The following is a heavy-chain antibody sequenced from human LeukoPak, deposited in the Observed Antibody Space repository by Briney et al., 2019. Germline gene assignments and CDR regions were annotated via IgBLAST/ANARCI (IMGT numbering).Heavy chain of an antibody. J-gene: IGHJ4*02. CDR3: GRDGFIAADGIRGAPSDY. Sequence: GGSLRLSCAPSGFTSSIYTINCVRQPPGKGLEWDSYIISSINTIYYADSVKGRFTISRDNAKKLLYLQMNSLRAEDTAVYYCGRDGFIAADGIRGAPSDYWGQGTLVTVSS. V-gene: IGHV3-48*01. CDR2: IISSINTI. CDR1: GFTSSIYT. D-gene: IGHD6-13*01.